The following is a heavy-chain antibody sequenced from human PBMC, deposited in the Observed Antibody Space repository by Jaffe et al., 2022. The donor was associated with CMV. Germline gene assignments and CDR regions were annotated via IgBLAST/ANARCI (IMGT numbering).Heavy chain of an antibody. J-gene: IGHJ3*02. CDR2: IRSKAYGGTT. D-gene: IGHD3-3*01. CDR1: GFTFGDYA. V-gene: IGHV3-49*04. Sequence: EVQLVESGGGLVQPGRSLRLSCTASGFTFGDYAMSWVRQAPGKGLEWVGFIRSKAYGGTTEYAASVKGRFTISRDDSKSIAYLQMNSLKTEDTAVYYCTSRMPSRITIFGVVIDAFDIWGQGTMVTVSS. CDR3: TSRMPSRITIFGVVIDAFDI.